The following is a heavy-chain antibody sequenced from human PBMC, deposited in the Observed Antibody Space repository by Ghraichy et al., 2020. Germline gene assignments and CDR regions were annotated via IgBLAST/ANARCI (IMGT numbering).Heavy chain of an antibody. Sequence: GGSLRLSCAAYGLTFSGYVMNWVRQAPGKGLEWVSSISANGGNTYYADSVKGRFTVSRDNSKNTLYLQMNSVRAEDTAVYYCAKAWGNCSGGTCPSYNWFNPWGQGTLVTVSS. CDR2: ISANGGNT. CDR3: AKAWGNCSGGTCPSYNWFNP. D-gene: IGHD2-15*01. J-gene: IGHJ5*02. V-gene: IGHV3-23*01. CDR1: GLTFSGYV.